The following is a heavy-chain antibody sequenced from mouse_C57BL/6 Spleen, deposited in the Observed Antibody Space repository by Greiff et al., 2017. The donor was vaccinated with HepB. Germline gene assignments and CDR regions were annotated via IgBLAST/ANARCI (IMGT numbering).Heavy chain of an antibody. CDR3: ARDTRVYGNYVGFDY. D-gene: IGHD2-1*01. CDR2: ISYDGSN. J-gene: IGHJ2*01. Sequence: DVQLQESGPGLVKPSQSLSLTCSVTGYSITSGYYWNWIRQFPGNKLEWMGYISYDGSNNYNPSLKNRISITRDTSKNQFFLKLNSVTTEDTATYYCARDTRVYGNYVGFDYWGQGTTLTVSS. V-gene: IGHV3-6*01. CDR1: GYSITSGYY.